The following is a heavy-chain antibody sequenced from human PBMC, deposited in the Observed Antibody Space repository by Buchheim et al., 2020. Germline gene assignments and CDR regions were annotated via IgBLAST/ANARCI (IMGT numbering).Heavy chain of an antibody. CDR3: ARDGNFGVVIIPNY. D-gene: IGHD3-3*01. CDR2: IYYSGST. V-gene: IGHV4-39*07. J-gene: IGHJ4*02. CDR1: GGSISSSSYY. Sequence: QLQLQESGPGLVKPSETLSLTCTVSGGSISSSSYYWGWIRQRPGKGLEWIGSIYYSGSTYYNPSLKSRVTISVDTSKNQFSLKLSSVTAADTAEYYCARDGNFGVVIIPNYWGQGTL.